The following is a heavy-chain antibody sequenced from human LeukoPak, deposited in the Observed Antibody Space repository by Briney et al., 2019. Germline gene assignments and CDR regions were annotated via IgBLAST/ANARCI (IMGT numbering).Heavy chain of an antibody. V-gene: IGHV3-74*01. Sequence: GGSPRLSCAASGFTFSSYWMHWVRQAPGKGLVWVSRINSDGSSTSYADSVKGRFTISRDNAKNTLYLQMNSLRAEDTAVYYCARVGDYVWGSYSPWGQGTLVTVSS. CDR1: GFTFSSYW. J-gene: IGHJ5*02. CDR3: ARVGDYVWGSYSP. D-gene: IGHD3-16*01. CDR2: INSDGSST.